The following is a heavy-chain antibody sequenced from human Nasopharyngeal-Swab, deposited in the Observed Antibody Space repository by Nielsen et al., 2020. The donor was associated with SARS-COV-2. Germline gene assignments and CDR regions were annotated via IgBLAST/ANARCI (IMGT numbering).Heavy chain of an antibody. J-gene: IGHJ3*02. CDR2: IYYSGST. D-gene: IGHD3-16*01. V-gene: IGHV4-59*01. CDR3: ARAGVGGAFDI. CDR1: GGSISSYY. Sequence: SETLSLTCTVSGGSISSYYWSWIRQPPGKGLEWIGYIYYSGSTNYNPSLKSRVTISVDTSKNTFSLKLSSVTAADPAVYYSARAGVGGAFDIWGQGTMVTVSS.